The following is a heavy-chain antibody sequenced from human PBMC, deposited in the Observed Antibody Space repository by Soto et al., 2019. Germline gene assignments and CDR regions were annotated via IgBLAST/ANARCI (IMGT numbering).Heavy chain of an antibody. D-gene: IGHD2-2*01. Sequence: PXETLALTCTVSGGSISSSSYYGGWIRQPPGQGLEWIGSIYYSGSTYYNPSLKSRVTISVDTSKNQFSLKLSSVTAADTAVYYCARQGYCSSTSCYYYYYGMDVWGQGTTVTVSS. J-gene: IGHJ6*02. V-gene: IGHV4-39*01. CDR2: IYYSGST. CDR1: GGSISSSSYY. CDR3: ARQGYCSSTSCYYYYYGMDV.